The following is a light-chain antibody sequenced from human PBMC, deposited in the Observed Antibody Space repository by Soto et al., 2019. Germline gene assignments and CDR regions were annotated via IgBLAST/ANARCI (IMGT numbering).Light chain of an antibody. Sequence: EIVLTQSPSTLSLSPGERATLSCRASQSVSSSFLACYQQKPGQAPRLLIYGASSWDTGIPDRFSGSGSGTDFTLTISSLRAEDFAVYYCQQYGSSPWTFGQGTQVESK. J-gene: IGKJ1*01. V-gene: IGKV3-20*01. CDR1: QSVSSSF. CDR2: GAS. CDR3: QQYGSSPWT.